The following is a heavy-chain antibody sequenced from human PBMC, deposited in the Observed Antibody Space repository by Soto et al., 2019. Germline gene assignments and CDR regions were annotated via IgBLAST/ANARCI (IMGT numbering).Heavy chain of an antibody. D-gene: IGHD3-10*01. CDR2: VNPDSGGT. V-gene: IGHV1-8*01. Sequence: QVQLVQSGAEVTRPGASVKVSCKTSGYTFTNYDINWVRQAAGQGLEWMGWVNPDSGGTDYVQNIRGRVTMTRDTCISTAYLELSSLTSDDAAVYFCARSALGSGVNFDYWGQGTLVTVCS. CDR1: GYTFTNYD. CDR3: ARSALGSGVNFDY. J-gene: IGHJ4*02.